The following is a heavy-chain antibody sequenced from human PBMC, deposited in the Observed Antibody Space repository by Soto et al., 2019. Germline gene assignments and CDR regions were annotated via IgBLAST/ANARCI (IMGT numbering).Heavy chain of an antibody. V-gene: IGHV4-39*07. CDR2: IYYSGST. CDR3: ARVVGRGYSYGYFDY. D-gene: IGHD5-18*01. CDR1: GGSISSSSYY. Sequence: SETLSLTCTVSGGSISSSSYYWGWIRQPPGKGLEWIGSIYYSGSTYYNPSLKSRVTISVDTSKNQFSLKLSSVTAADTAVYYCARVVGRGYSYGYFDYWGQETLVT. J-gene: IGHJ4*02.